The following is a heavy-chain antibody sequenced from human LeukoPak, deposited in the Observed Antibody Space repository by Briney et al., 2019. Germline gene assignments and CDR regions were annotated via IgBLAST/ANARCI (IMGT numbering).Heavy chain of an antibody. D-gene: IGHD2-2*02. CDR3: ARDPLGVVVPAAIRGPDY. CDR1: GYTFTGYY. Sequence: SVKVSCKASGYTFTGYYMHWVRQAPGQGLEWMGWINPNSGGTNYAQKFQGRVTMTRDTSISTAYMELSRLRSDDTAVYYCARDPLGVVVPAAIRGPDYWGQGTLVTVSS. V-gene: IGHV1-2*02. J-gene: IGHJ4*02. CDR2: INPNSGGT.